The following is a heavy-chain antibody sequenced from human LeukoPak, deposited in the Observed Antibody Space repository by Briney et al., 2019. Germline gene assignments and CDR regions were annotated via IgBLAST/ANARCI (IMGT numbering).Heavy chain of an antibody. CDR1: GFTFSSYA. Sequence: GGSLRLSCAASGFTFSSYAMSWVRQAPGKGLEWVSAISGSGGSTYYADSVKGRFTISRDNSKNTLYLQMSSLRAEDTAFYYCARDNNWGFDFWGQGALVTVSP. CDR2: ISGSGGST. D-gene: IGHD7-27*01. V-gene: IGHV3-23*01. CDR3: ARDNNWGFDF. J-gene: IGHJ4*02.